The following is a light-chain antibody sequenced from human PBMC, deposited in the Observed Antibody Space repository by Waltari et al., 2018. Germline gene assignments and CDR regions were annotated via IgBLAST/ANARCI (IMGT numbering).Light chain of an antibody. Sequence: IQLTQSPSSLSASVGDRVTITFRVSQGINNYLARYEQKPGKAPNLLIYAASTLQSGVPSRFSCSGSGTEFTLTISSLQPEDFATYYCQQLNSYQWTFGQGTKVGNQT. J-gene: IGKJ1*01. V-gene: IGKV1-9*01. CDR2: AAS. CDR1: QGINNY. CDR3: QQLNSYQWT.